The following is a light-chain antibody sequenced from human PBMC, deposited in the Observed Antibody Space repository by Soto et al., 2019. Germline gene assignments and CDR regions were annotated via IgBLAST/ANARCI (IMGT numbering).Light chain of an antibody. CDR3: QQYNDYSTWT. CDR1: QSVSRW. J-gene: IGKJ1*01. CDR2: DAS. Sequence: DIQMTQSPSTLSASVGDRVTITCRASQSVSRWLAWYQQKPGKAPKVLIWDASTLQRGVTSRFSGSGSGTDFTLTNSSMQPDDFATYYCQQYNDYSTWTFGKGTKVEIK. V-gene: IGKV1-5*01.